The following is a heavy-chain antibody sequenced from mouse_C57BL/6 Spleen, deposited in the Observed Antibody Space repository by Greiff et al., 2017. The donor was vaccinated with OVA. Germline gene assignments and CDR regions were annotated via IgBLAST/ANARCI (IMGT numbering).Heavy chain of an antibody. D-gene: IGHD1-1*01. CDR1: GYTFTDYE. Sequence: VKLQESGAELVRPGASVTLSCKASGYTFTDYEMHWVKQTPVHGLEWIGAIDPETGGTAYNQKFKGQAILTADKSSSTAYMELRSLTSEDSAVYYCTRRDSSYYFDYWGQGTTLTVSS. V-gene: IGHV1-15*01. CDR2: IDPETGGT. CDR3: TRRDSSYYFDY. J-gene: IGHJ2*01.